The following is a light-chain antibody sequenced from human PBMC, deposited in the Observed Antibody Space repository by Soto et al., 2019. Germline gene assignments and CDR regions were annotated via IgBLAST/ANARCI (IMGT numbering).Light chain of an antibody. J-gene: IGKJ1*01. CDR1: QSVSSSY. Sequence: EIVLTQSSCTLSWSSGERATPSCGASQSVSSSYLAWYQQKTGQAPRPLIYGASTRAAGTPARFSGSGYGTDFNLTISSLQSEDFAVYYCQQYNNWPRTFGQGTKVDIK. CDR3: QQYNNWPRT. V-gene: IGKV3-15*01. CDR2: GAS.